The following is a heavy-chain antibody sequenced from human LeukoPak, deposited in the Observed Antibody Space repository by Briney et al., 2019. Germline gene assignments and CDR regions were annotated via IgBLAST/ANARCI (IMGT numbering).Heavy chain of an antibody. CDR2: IYHSGST. CDR3: ARHKSSRGYDYLAAVPY. J-gene: IGHJ4*02. CDR1: GYSISSDYY. V-gene: IGHV4-38-2*01. D-gene: IGHD5-12*01. Sequence: SETLSLTCAVSGYSISSDYYWGWIRQPPGKGLEWIGTIYHSGSTYYNPSLKSRVTISVDTSKNQFSLKLSSVTAADTAVYYCARHKSSRGYDYLAAVPYWGQGTLVTVSS.